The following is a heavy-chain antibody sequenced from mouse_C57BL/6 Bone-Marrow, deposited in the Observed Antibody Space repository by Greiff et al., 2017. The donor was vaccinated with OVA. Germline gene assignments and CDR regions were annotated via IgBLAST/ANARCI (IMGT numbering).Heavy chain of an antibody. CDR2: IDPSDSYT. CDR3: ARGYYGSSPKYFDV. D-gene: IGHD1-1*01. V-gene: IGHV1-59*01. J-gene: IGHJ1*03. Sequence: QVQLQQSGAELVRPGTSVKLSCKASGYTFTSYWMHWVKQRPGQGLEWIGVIDPSDSYTNYNQKFKGKATLTVDTSSSTAYMQLSSLTSEDSAVYYCARGYYGSSPKYFDVWGTGTTVTVSS. CDR1: GYTFTSYW.